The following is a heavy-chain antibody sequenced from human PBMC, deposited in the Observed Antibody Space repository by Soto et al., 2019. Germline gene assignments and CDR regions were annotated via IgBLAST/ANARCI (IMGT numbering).Heavy chain of an antibody. D-gene: IGHD2-15*01. CDR2: ISGSGGST. CDR3: AKVGPPYCSGGSCYSFDY. V-gene: IGHV3-23*01. Sequence: EVQLLESGGGLVQPGGSLRLSCAASGFTFSSYAMSWVRQAPGKGLEWVSAISGSGGSTYYADSVKGRFTISRDNSKNSLYLQMNSRRAEDTAVYYCAKVGPPYCSGGSCYSFDYWGQGTLVTVSS. J-gene: IGHJ4*02. CDR1: GFTFSSYA.